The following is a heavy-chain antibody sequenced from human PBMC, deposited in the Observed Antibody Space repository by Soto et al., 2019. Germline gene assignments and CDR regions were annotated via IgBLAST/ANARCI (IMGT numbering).Heavy chain of an antibody. CDR1: GFTFSNYA. CDR3: AKDTGRGGGSVFDY. V-gene: IGHV3-23*01. J-gene: IGHJ4*02. Sequence: EVQLLESGGGLVQPGGSLRLSCAASGFTFSNYAMSWVHQARGKGLEWVSAISGSGGNTYYTDSVKGRFTISRDNFKNTLHLQMNSLRAEDTAVYYCAKDTGRGGGSVFDYWGQGTLVTVST. D-gene: IGHD2-15*01. CDR2: ISGSGGNT.